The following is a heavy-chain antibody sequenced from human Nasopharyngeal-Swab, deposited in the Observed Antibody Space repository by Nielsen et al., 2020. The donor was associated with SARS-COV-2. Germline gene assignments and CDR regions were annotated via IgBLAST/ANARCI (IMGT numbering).Heavy chain of an antibody. V-gene: IGHV1-46*01. Sequence: WVRQAPGQGLEWMGIINPSGGSTSYAQKFQGRVTMTRDTSTSTVYMELSSLRSEDTAVYYCARDGSRDIVVVVVATTSCYFDYWGQGTLVTVSS. CDR2: INPSGGST. D-gene: IGHD2-15*01. J-gene: IGHJ4*02. CDR3: ARDGSRDIVVVVVATTSCYFDY.